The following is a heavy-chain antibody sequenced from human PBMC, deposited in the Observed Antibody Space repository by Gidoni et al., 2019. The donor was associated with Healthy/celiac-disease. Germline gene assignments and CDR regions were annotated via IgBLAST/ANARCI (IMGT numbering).Heavy chain of an antibody. CDR3: ARVRGSYVWGSYRQNDDAFDI. V-gene: IGHV1-18*01. CDR2: ISAYNGNT. J-gene: IGHJ3*02. CDR1: GYTFTSYG. Sequence: QVQLVQSGAEVKKPGASVKVSCKASGYTFTSYGISWVRQAPGQGLEWMGWISAYNGNTNYAQKLQGRVTMTTDTSTSTAYMELRSLRSDDTAVYYCARVRGSYVWGSYRQNDDAFDIWGQGTMVTVSS. D-gene: IGHD3-16*02.